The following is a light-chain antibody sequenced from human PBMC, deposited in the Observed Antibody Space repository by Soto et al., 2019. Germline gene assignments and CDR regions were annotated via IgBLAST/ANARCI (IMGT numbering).Light chain of an antibody. CDR3: QQCNSTPWT. CDR1: QSVLYSSNNKNY. Sequence: DIVMTQSPDSLAVSLGERATINCKSSQSVLYSSNNKNYLAWYQQKPGQPPKLLIYWASTREPGVPDRFSGSGSGIDFTLTISSLQAEDVAVYYCQQCNSTPWTFGQGTKVEIK. V-gene: IGKV4-1*01. CDR2: WAS. J-gene: IGKJ1*01.